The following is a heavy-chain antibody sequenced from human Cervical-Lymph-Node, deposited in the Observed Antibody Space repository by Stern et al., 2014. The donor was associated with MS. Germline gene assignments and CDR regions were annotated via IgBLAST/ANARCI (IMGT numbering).Heavy chain of an antibody. J-gene: IGHJ4*02. Sequence: QVQLVQSGAEVKKPGSSVKVSCKASGGTFSSYAISWVLQAPGQGLEWMGGIIPIFGTANYAQKFQGRVTITADESTSTAYMELSSLRSEDTAVYYCARDPDPYYYDSSGYLDYWGQGTLVTVSS. CDR3: ARDPDPYYYDSSGYLDY. CDR1: GGTFSSYA. V-gene: IGHV1-69*01. CDR2: IIPIFGTA. D-gene: IGHD3-22*01.